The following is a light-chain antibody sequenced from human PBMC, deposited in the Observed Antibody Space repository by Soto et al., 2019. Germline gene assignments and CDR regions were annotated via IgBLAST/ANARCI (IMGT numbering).Light chain of an antibody. CDR3: QHYGSSPKT. Sequence: EIVLTQSPGTLSLSPGERATLSCRASQTVSSSYLAWYQQKPGQAPRLLIYGASGRATGIPDRFSGSGSGTDFSLTISRLEPEDFAVYYCQHYGSSPKTFGQGTKVEIK. CDR1: QTVSSSY. CDR2: GAS. J-gene: IGKJ1*01. V-gene: IGKV3-20*01.